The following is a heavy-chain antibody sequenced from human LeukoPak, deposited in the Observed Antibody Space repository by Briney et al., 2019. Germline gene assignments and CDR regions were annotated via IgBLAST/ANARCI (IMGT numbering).Heavy chain of an antibody. D-gene: IGHD6-13*01. CDR3: ARSAAARQNNWFDP. CDR2: ISPTGSTT. CDR1: GFSFSGHW. Sequence: PGGSLRLSCTASGFSFSGHWMHWARQLPGKGLVWVSRISPTGSTTSYADSVKGRFTVSRDNAKNSLYLQMNSLRAEDTAVYYCARSAAARQNNWFDPWGQGTLVTVSS. V-gene: IGHV3-74*01. J-gene: IGHJ5*02.